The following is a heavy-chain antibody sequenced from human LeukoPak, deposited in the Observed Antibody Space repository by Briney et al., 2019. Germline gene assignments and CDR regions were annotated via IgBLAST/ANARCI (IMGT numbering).Heavy chain of an antibody. CDR1: GFTFISYS. Sequence: KTGGSLRLSCAASGFTFISYSMNWVRQAPGQGLEWVSSISSSSSYIYYADSVKGRFTISRDNAKKSLYLQMNSLRAEDTAVYYCARETIAAAGKGFDPWGQGTLVTVSS. CDR2: ISSSSSYI. CDR3: ARETIAAAGKGFDP. J-gene: IGHJ5*02. V-gene: IGHV3-21*01. D-gene: IGHD6-13*01.